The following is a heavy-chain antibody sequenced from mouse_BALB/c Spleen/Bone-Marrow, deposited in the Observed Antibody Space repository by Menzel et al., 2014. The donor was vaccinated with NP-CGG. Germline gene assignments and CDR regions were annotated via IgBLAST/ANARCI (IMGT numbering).Heavy chain of an antibody. Sequence: QVHVKQSGAELVKPGASVEMSCKASGYTFTSYWMHWVKQRPGQGLEWIGTIDPSDSYTSYNQKFKGKATLTVDTSSSTAYMQLSSLTSEDSAVYYCTMDDYDGGYYFDYWGQGTTLTVSS. CDR1: GYTFTSYW. D-gene: IGHD2-4*01. J-gene: IGHJ2*01. CDR3: TMDDYDGGYYFDY. CDR2: IDPSDSYT. V-gene: IGHV1S127*01.